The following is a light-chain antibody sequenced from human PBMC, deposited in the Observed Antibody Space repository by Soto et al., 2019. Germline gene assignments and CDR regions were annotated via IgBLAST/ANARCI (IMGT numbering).Light chain of an antibody. CDR3: QSFDSSLSAPV. Sequence: QSVLTQPPSVSGAPGQRGTISCTGSSSNIGAGYDVHWYQQLPGTAPKLLIYGNSNRPSGVPDRFSGSKSGTSASLAITGLDAEDEADYYCQSFDSSLSAPVFGTGTKVTVL. V-gene: IGLV1-40*01. CDR1: SSNIGAGYD. CDR2: GNS. J-gene: IGLJ1*01.